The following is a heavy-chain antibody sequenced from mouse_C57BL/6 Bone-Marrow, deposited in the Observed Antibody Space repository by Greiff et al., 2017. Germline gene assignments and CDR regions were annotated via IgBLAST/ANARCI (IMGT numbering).Heavy chain of an antibody. V-gene: IGHV1-50*01. CDR2: IDPSDSYT. CDR1: GYTFTSYW. J-gene: IGHJ1*03. D-gene: IGHD1-1*01. Sequence: QVQLQQPGAELVKPGASVKLSCKASGYTFTSYWMQWVKQRPGQGLEWIGEIDPSDSYTNYNQKFKGKATLTVDTSSSTAYMQLSSLTSEDSAVYYCARASYGSSYVRWYFDVWGTGTTVTVSS. CDR3: ARASYGSSYVRWYFDV.